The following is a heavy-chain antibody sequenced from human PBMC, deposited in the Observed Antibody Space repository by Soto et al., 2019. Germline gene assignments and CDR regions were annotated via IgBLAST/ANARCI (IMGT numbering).Heavy chain of an antibody. CDR3: ARQGFVALHGLVDV. V-gene: IGHV4-59*08. D-gene: IGHD3-10*01. Sequence: QVPLQESGPGLVKPSETLSLSCTVSGGSISNYYWSWFRQTPGKGLEWIGYVHDSWGSNYNPSLKVRVAISLDTSKSQFSLKLTSVTATVKAVYYCARQGFVALHGLVDVWGQGTTVTVSS. CDR1: GGSISNYY. CDR2: VHDSWGS. J-gene: IGHJ6*02.